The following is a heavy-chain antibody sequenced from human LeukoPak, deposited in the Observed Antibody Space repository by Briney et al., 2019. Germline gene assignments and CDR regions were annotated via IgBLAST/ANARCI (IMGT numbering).Heavy chain of an antibody. Sequence: SETLSLTCTVSGGSINNYFWSWIRQPPGKGLECIAYIYYSDSTNYNPSLKSRVTVSVDTSKNQFSLKLSSVTAADTAVYYCARELNYYYYMDVWGKGTTVTVSS. CDR2: IYYSDST. V-gene: IGHV4-59*01. CDR3: ARELNYYYYMDV. CDR1: GGSINNYF. J-gene: IGHJ6*03.